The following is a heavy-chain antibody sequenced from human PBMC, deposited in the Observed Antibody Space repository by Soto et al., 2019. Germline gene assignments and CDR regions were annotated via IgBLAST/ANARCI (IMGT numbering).Heavy chain of an antibody. J-gene: IGHJ3*02. CDR1: GFTFSTYA. D-gene: IGHD3-10*01. Sequence: PGGPLALSCAASGFTFSTYAMSWVRQAPAKGLEWVSGIGGGETDTHYAESVKGRFTISRDNSKSTLFLQMSSLGAEDTAVYYCAKGRMSYNSVWDHSDIRGQVTMVTVSS. V-gene: IGHV3-23*01. CDR2: IGGGETDT. CDR3: AKGRMSYNSVWDHSDI.